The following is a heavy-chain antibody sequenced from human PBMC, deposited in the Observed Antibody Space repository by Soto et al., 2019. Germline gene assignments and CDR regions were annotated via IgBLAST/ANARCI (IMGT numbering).Heavy chain of an antibody. CDR2: ISSSSSYI. CDR3: ASTNIRSYYMDV. Sequence: EVQLVESGGGLVKPGGSLRLSCAASGFTFSSYSMNWVRQAPGKGLEWVSSISSSSSYIYYADSVKGRFTISRDNAKNSLYLQMNSLRAEDTAVYYCASTNIRSYYMDVWGKGTTVTVSS. CDR1: GFTFSSYS. D-gene: IGHD2-2*01. V-gene: IGHV3-21*01. J-gene: IGHJ6*03.